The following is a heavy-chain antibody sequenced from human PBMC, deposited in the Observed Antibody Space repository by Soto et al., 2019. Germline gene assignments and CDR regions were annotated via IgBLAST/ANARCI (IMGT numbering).Heavy chain of an antibody. Sequence: PGGSLRLSCTASGFTFRSRAMNWVRQFPGRGLEWVSYISSSSSNIDYADSVKGRFTVSRDNAKNSLYLQMNTLRDEDTAVYYCASDRSLGSNWYYYLESWGQGTLVTVSS. D-gene: IGHD3-16*01. V-gene: IGHV3-48*02. CDR2: ISSSSSNI. CDR3: ASDRSLGSNWYYYLES. CDR1: GFTFRSRA. J-gene: IGHJ1*01.